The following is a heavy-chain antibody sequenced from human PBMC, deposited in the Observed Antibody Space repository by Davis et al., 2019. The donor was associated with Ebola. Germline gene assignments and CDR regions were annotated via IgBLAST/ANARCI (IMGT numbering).Heavy chain of an antibody. CDR3: ARGWLRSGLDY. Sequence: HSQTLSLTCAIPGDSVSGSSNGAWNWIRQSPSRGLEWLGRTYYTSKWFNEYALSVKSRITVNPDTSKNQFSLQLDSVTPEDTAVYYCARGWLRSGLDYWGQGILVTVSS. CDR1: GDSVSGSSNGA. J-gene: IGHJ4*02. D-gene: IGHD5-12*01. CDR2: TYYTSKWFN. V-gene: IGHV6-1*01.